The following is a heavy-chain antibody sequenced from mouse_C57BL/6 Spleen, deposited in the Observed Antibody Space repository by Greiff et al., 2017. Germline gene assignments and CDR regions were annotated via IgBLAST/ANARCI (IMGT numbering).Heavy chain of an antibody. CDR1: GYAFTNYL. J-gene: IGHJ1*03. CDR2: INPGSGGT. CDR3: AREDWDDRYFDV. D-gene: IGHD4-1*01. V-gene: IGHV1-54*01. Sequence: VQLQQSGAELVRPGTSVKVSCKASGYAFTNYLIEWVKQRPGQGLEWIGVINPGSGGTNYNEKFKGKATLTADKSSSTAYMQLSSLTSEDSAVYFCAREDWDDRYFDVWGTGTTVTVSS.